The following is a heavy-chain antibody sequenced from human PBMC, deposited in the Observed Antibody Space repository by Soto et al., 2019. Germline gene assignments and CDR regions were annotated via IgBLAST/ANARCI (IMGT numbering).Heavy chain of an antibody. J-gene: IGHJ6*02. D-gene: IGHD3-16*01. CDR2: IYPGDSDT. V-gene: IGHV5-51*01. Sequence: GRISKIQGKGLEWMGIIYPGDSDTRYSPSFQGQVTISADKSISTAYLQWSSLKASDTAMYYCAIWDSAPLGYSGMDVLRHGTTDT. CDR3: AIWDSAPLGYSGMDV.